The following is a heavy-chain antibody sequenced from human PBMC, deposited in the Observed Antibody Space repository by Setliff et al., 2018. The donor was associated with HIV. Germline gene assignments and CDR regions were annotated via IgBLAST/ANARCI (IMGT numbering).Heavy chain of an antibody. D-gene: IGHD6-19*01. V-gene: IGHV1-69*13. CDR3: ARAPPGYSSGLYVPEYRQH. J-gene: IGHJ1*01. CDR1: GGTFSRYA. CDR2: IIPIFGTA. Sequence: SVKVSCKASGGTFSRYAISWVRQAPGQGLECMGGIIPIFGTANYAQKFQGRVTITADESTSTDYMELSSLRSEETAVYYCARAPPGYSSGLYVPEYRQHWGQGTRVTVSS.